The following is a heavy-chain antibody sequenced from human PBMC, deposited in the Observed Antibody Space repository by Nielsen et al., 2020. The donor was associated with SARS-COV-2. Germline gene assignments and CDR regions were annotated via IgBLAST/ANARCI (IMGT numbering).Heavy chain of an antibody. V-gene: IGHV5-51*01. CDR1: GYSITSHR. D-gene: IGHD2-2*02. CDR3: ARHVSDIVVVPAAVHPDY. Sequence: GSLKNSCKGPGYSITSHRIGWGRQISGKGPEWTGIIYRGDSDTRYSPSCQGQVTLPADKPIRPAYLQWSSLKAPDTAMYYCARHVSDIVVVPAAVHPDYWGQGTLVTVSS. CDR2: IYRGDSDT. J-gene: IGHJ4*02.